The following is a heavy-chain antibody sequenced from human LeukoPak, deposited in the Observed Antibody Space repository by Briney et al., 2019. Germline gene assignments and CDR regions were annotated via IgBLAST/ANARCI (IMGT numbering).Heavy chain of an antibody. CDR1: GFTFSSYA. D-gene: IGHD2-2*01. Sequence: GGSLRLSCAASGFTFSSYAMSWVRQAPGKGLEWVSAISGSGGSTYYADSVKGRFTISRVNSKNTLYLQMNSLRAEDTAVYYCAKPDIVVVPAAYFDYWGQGTLVTVSS. CDR3: AKPDIVVVPAAYFDY. J-gene: IGHJ4*02. V-gene: IGHV3-23*01. CDR2: ISGSGGST.